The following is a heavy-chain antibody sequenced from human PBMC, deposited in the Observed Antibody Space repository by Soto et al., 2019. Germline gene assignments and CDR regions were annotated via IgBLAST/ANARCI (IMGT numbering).Heavy chain of an antibody. V-gene: IGHV1-2*04. CDR3: ARGFSSRSSSHYYYGMDV. D-gene: IGHD6-6*01. CDR1: GYTFTGYY. Sequence: GASVKVSCKASGYTFTGYYMHWVRQAPGQGLEWMGWINPNSGGTNYAQKFQGWVTMTRDTSISTAYMELSRLRSDDTAVYYCARGFSSRSSSHYYYGMDVWGQRTKVTVSS. CDR2: INPNSGGT. J-gene: IGHJ6*02.